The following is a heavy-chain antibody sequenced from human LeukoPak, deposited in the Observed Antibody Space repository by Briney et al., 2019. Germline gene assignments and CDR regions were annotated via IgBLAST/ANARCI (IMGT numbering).Heavy chain of an antibody. D-gene: IGHD3-16*01. Sequence: GGSLRLSCAASGFTFSSYSMNWVRQAPGKGLEWVSSISSSSSYIYYADSVKGRFTISRDNAKNSLYLQMNSLRAEDTAVYYCARDPRRYDYVWGTPPSCLDYWGQGTLVTVSS. CDR3: ARDPRRYDYVWGTPPSCLDY. V-gene: IGHV3-21*01. CDR1: GFTFSSYS. J-gene: IGHJ4*02. CDR2: ISSSSSYI.